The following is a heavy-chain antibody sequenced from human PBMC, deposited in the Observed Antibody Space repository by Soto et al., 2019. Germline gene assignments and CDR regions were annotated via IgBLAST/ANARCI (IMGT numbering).Heavy chain of an antibody. J-gene: IGHJ4*02. CDR1: GGSISSAAYY. CDR2: IYYSGST. Sequence: PSETLSLTCTVSGGSISSAAYYWSWIRQPPGKGLEWIGYIYYSGSTNYNPSLKSRVTISVDTSKNQFSLKLSSVTAADTAVYYCARLGDVGATPDYWGQGTLVTVSS. D-gene: IGHD1-26*01. CDR3: ARLGDVGATPDY. V-gene: IGHV4-61*08.